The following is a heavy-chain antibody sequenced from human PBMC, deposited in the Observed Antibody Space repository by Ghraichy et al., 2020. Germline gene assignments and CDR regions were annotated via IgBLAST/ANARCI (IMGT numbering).Heavy chain of an antibody. D-gene: IGHD6-6*01. CDR3: ARGSLSIAARPSAFDI. Sequence: VKVSCKASGYTFTSYGISWVRQAPGQGLEWMGWISAYNGNTNYAQKLQGRVTMTTDTSTSTAYMELRSLRSDDTAVYYCARGSLSIAARPSAFDIWGQGTMVTVSS. CDR2: ISAYNGNT. V-gene: IGHV1-18*01. CDR1: GYTFTSYG. J-gene: IGHJ3*02.